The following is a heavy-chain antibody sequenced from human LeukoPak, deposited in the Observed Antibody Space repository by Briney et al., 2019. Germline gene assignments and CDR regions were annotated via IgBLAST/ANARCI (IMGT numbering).Heavy chain of an antibody. CDR3: AKPGGVLVGAMDY. D-gene: IGHD1-26*01. J-gene: IGHJ4*02. V-gene: IGHV3-33*06. CDR1: GFTFSSYG. Sequence: PGGSLRLSCAAPGFTFSSYGMHWVRQAPGKGLEWVAVIWYDGSNKYYADSVKGRFTISRDNSKNTLYLQMNSLRAEDTAVYYCAKPGGVLVGAMDYWGQGTLVTVSS. CDR2: IWYDGSNK.